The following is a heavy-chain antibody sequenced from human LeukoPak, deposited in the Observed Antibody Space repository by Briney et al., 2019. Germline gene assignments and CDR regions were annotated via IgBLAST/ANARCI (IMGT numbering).Heavy chain of an antibody. J-gene: IGHJ4*02. CDR2: IIPIFGTA. V-gene: IGHV1-69*05. Sequence: ASVKVSCKASGGTFSSYAISWVRQATGQGLEWMGGIIPIFGTANYAQKFQGRVTITTDESTSTAYMELSSLRSEDTAVYYCARSRDGYNYFDYWGQGTLVTVSS. CDR1: GGTFSSYA. CDR3: ARSRDGYNYFDY. D-gene: IGHD5-24*01.